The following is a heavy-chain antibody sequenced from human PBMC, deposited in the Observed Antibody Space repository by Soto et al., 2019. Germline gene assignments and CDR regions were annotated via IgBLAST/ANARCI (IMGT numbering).Heavy chain of an antibody. CDR2: ISGSGDST. D-gene: IGHD6-19*01. V-gene: IGHV3-23*01. CDR1: GFTFSSYG. Sequence: PGGSLRLSCAASGFTFSSYGMSWVRQAPGKGLEWVSAISGSGDSTYYADSVKGRFTISRDNSKDTLYLQMNGLRAEDTAVYYCAKSCTGGWYSSCFDYWGQGTLVTVSS. CDR3: AKSCTGGWYSSCFDY. J-gene: IGHJ4*02.